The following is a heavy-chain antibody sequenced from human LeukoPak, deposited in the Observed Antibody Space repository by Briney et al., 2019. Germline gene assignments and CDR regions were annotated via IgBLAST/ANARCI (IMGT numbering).Heavy chain of an antibody. CDR1: GFTFEDYG. J-gene: IGHJ3*02. CDR3: AKGRGLRFYDWLLKKGAFDI. Sequence: GRSLRLSCAASGFTFEDYGMHWVRQVPGKGLEWVSSICLHSNNIAYAGSVKGRFNISRDNAKNSLYLQMNSLRPEDTALYYCAKGRGLRFYDWLLKKGAFDIWGQGTRVTVSP. CDR2: ICLHSNNI. V-gene: IGHV3-9*01. D-gene: IGHD3-3*01.